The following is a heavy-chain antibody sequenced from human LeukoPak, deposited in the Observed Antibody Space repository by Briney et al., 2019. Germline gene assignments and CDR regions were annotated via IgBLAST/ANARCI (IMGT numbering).Heavy chain of an antibody. V-gene: IGHV3-33*01. CDR2: IWYDGSKK. CDR3: ARDWFWFGESKAPWFDP. Sequence: RAGGSLRLSCAASGFTFSNYGMQWVRQAPGKGLEWVAVIWYDGSKKYYADSVKGRFTVSRDNSNKTLYLQMNSLRAEDTAVYYCARDWFWFGESKAPWFDPWGQGTLVTVSS. J-gene: IGHJ5*02. CDR1: GFTFSNYG. D-gene: IGHD3-10*01.